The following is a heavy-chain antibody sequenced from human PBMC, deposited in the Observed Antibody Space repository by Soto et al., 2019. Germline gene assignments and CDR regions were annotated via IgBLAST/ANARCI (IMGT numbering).Heavy chain of an antibody. J-gene: IGHJ4*02. CDR2: IYYSGST. V-gene: IGHV4-59*08. Sequence: SETLSLTCTVSGGSISSYYWSWIRQPPGKGLEWIGYIYYSGSTNYNPSLKSRVTISVDTSKNQFSLKLSSVTAADTAMYYCARHEVSSSESAAGFDYWGQGTLVTVSS. D-gene: IGHD6-6*01. CDR1: GGSISSYY. CDR3: ARHEVSSSESAAGFDY.